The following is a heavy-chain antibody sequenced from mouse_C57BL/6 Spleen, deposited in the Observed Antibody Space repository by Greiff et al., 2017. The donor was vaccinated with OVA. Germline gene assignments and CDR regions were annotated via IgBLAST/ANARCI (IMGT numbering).Heavy chain of an antibody. Sequence: DVQLQESGGGLVKPGGSLKLSCAASGFTFSSYAMSWVRQTPEKRLEWVATISDGGSYTYYPDNVKGRFTISRDNAKNNLYLQMSHLKSEDTAMYYCARRVYYYGSSDWYFDVWGTGTTVTVSS. CDR1: GFTFSSYA. J-gene: IGHJ1*03. CDR2: ISDGGSYT. CDR3: ARRVYYYGSSDWYFDV. D-gene: IGHD1-1*01. V-gene: IGHV5-4*03.